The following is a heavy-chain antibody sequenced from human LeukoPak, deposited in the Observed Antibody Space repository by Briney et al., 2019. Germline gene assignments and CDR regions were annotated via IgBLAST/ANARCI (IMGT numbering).Heavy chain of an antibody. Sequence: GGSLRLSCTASGFTLSSYWMSWVRQAPGKGLERVANIKDDGGAIHYVESVKGRFTISRDNAKNSLYLQMNSLRVEDTAVYYCARDPWPDAFDIWGQGTMVTVSS. CDR3: ARDPWPDAFDI. CDR2: IKDDGGAI. J-gene: IGHJ3*02. V-gene: IGHV3-7*03. CDR1: GFTLSSYW.